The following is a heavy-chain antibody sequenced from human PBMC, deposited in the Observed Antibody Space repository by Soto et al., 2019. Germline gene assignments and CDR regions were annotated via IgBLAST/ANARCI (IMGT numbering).Heavy chain of an antibody. D-gene: IGHD3-10*01. V-gene: IGHV4-34*01. Sequence: QVQLQQWGAGLLKPSETLSLTCAVYGGSFSGYYWSWIRQPPGKGLEWIGEINHSGSTNYTPSLKSRVTISVDTSKNQFSLRLSSVTAADTAVYYCARSVGEVSYGAFDIWGQGTMVTVSS. CDR1: GGSFSGYY. CDR3: ARSVGEVSYGAFDI. CDR2: INHSGST. J-gene: IGHJ3*02.